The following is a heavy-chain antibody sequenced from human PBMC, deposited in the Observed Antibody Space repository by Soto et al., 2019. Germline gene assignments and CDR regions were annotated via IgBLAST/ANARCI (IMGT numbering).Heavy chain of an antibody. Sequence: QVQLQQWGAGLLKPSETLSLTCAVYGGSFSGYYWSWIRQPPGKGLEWIGEINHSGSTNYNPSLKSRVTISXXTSKNXFSXXLXXVTXADTAVYYCARAKTKFARNGRYFDYWGQGTLVTVSS. V-gene: IGHV4-34*01. CDR2: INHSGST. J-gene: IGHJ4*02. CDR3: ARAKTKFARNGRYFDY. CDR1: GGSFSGYY. D-gene: IGHD1-1*01.